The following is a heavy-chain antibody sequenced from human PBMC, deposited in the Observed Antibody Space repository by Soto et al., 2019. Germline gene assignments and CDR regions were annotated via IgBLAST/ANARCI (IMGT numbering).Heavy chain of an antibody. CDR1: GFTFSDHY. V-gene: IGHV3-72*01. CDR2: TRNKANSYTT. J-gene: IGHJ3*02. D-gene: IGHD2-8*01. Sequence: EAQLVESGGGLVQPGGSLRLSCAASGFTFSDHYMDWVRQAPGKGLEWVGRTRNKANSYTTEYAASVKGRFTISRDDSKNSLYLQMNSLKTEDTAVYYCIVLYAFDIWGQGTMVTVSS. CDR3: IVLYAFDI.